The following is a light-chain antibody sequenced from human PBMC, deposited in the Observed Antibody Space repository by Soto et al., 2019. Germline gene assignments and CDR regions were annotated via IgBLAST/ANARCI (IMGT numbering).Light chain of an antibody. Sequence: EIVLTQSPGTLSLSPGERATLSCRASQSVNNNYLAWYQQKPGQAHRLLIYGASSRDTGIPDRFSGSGSVTDFTLTISTLEPEDWAVYYCQQYGSSKYTFGQGTKLEIK. J-gene: IGKJ2*01. V-gene: IGKV3-20*01. CDR1: QSVNNNY. CDR2: GAS. CDR3: QQYGSSKYT.